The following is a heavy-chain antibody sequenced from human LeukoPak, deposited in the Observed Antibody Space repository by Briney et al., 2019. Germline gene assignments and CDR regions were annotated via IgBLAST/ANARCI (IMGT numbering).Heavy chain of an antibody. J-gene: IGHJ4*02. CDR1: GFTFSSYW. Sequence: PGGSLRLSCAASGFTFSSYWMSWVRQAPGKGLEWVANIKQDGSEKYYVDSVKGRFTISRDNAKNSLYLQMNSLRAEDTAVYYCARGNRRILLWELLPHDYWGQGTLVTVSS. V-gene: IGHV3-7*01. CDR3: ARGNRRILLWELLPHDY. D-gene: IGHD1-26*01. CDR2: IKQDGSEK.